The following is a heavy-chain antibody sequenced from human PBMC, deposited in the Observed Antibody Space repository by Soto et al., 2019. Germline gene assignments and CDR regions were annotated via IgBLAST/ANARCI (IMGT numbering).Heavy chain of an antibody. CDR1: GGTFSSYA. J-gene: IGHJ6*02. D-gene: IGHD6-6*01. Sequence: QVQLVQSGAEVRKSGSSVNVSCRASGGTFSSYAVSWVRQAPGQGLEWMGVIIPPLNTPKYAPKFQDRVTITADASATTAYMELSSLRSEDKAVYYCARESSSPNYYYYGMDVWGQGTTVTVSS. CDR3: ARESSSPNYYYYGMDV. V-gene: IGHV1-69*01. CDR2: IIPPLNTP.